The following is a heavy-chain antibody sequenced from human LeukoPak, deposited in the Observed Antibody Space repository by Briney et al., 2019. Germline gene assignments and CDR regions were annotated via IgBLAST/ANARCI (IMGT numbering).Heavy chain of an antibody. CDR1: GFTFSGYA. D-gene: IGHD3-3*01. CDR3: ARTYDFWSGSYYFGY. CDR2: MSASGGNT. J-gene: IGHJ4*02. V-gene: IGHV3-23*01. Sequence: PGGSLRLSCAASGFTFSGYAMSWVRQAPGKGLEWVSGMSASGGNTYFADSVKGRFTISRDNSKNTLFLQMNSLRADDTAVYYCARTYDFWSGSYYFGYWGQGTLVTVSS.